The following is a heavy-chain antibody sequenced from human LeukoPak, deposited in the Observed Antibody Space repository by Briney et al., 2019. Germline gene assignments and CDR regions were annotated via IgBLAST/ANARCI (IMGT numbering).Heavy chain of an antibody. D-gene: IGHD3-22*01. CDR3: ARDPDDSSGYYLDY. CDR2: ISYDGSNK. CDR1: GFTFSSYA. J-gene: IGHJ4*02. Sequence: GGSLRLSCAASGFTFSSYAMHWVRPAPGKGLEWVAVISYDGSNKYYADSVKGRFTISRDNSKNTLYLQMNSLRAEDTAVYYCARDPDDSSGYYLDYWGQGTLVTVSS. V-gene: IGHV3-30-3*01.